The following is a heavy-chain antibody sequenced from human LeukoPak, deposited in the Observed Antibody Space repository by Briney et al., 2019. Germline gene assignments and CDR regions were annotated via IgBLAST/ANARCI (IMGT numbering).Heavy chain of an antibody. V-gene: IGHV3-53*01. CDR1: GFTVSSNY. J-gene: IGHJ4*02. CDR3: AKATGYLL. Sequence: GGSLRLSCAASGFTVSSNYMSWVRQAPGKGLEWVSIIYSGGSTFYADSVKGRFTISRDNSENTLFLRMNSLRAEDTAVYYCAKATGYLLWGQGTLVIVSS. D-gene: IGHD1-14*01. CDR2: IYSGGST.